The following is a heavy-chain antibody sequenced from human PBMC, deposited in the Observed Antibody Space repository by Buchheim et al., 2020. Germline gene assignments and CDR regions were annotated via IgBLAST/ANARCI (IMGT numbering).Heavy chain of an antibody. J-gene: IGHJ1*01. V-gene: IGHV3-30*18. CDR2: ISYDGSNK. D-gene: IGHD6-13*01. Sequence: QVQLVGSGGGVVQPGRSLRLSCAASGFTFSSYGMHWVRQAPGKGLEWVAVISYDGSNKYYADSVKGRFTISRDNSKNTLYLQMNSLRAEDTAVYYCAKDDVIGSSWYGEYFQHWGQGTL. CDR3: AKDDVIGSSWYGEYFQH. CDR1: GFTFSSYG.